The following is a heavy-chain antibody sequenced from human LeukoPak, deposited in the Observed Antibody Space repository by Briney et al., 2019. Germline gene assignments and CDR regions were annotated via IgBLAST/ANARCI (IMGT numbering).Heavy chain of an antibody. J-gene: IGHJ3*02. CDR3: ARIYGDYVTGAFDI. CDR1: GGSISSYY. V-gene: IGHV4-59*01. D-gene: IGHD4-17*01. Sequence: SETLSLTCTVSGGSISSYYWSWIRQPPGKGLEWIGYIYYSGSTNYNPSLKSRVTISVDTSKNQFSLKLSSVTAADTAVYYCARIYGDYVTGAFDIWGQGTMVTVSS. CDR2: IYYSGST.